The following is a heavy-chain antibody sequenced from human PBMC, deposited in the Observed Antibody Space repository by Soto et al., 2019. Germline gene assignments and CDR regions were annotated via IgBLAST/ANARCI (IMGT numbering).Heavy chain of an antibody. CDR3: ARSFVVVTDFDY. Sequence: QVQLVQSGAEEKKPGASVKVSCKASGYTFTSYAMHWVRQAPGQRLEWMGWINGGNGNTKYSQKFQGRVTITRDTSASTAYVELSSLRSEDTAVYYCARSFVVVTDFDYWGQGTLVTVSS. J-gene: IGHJ4*02. CDR1: GYTFTSYA. D-gene: IGHD2-21*02. V-gene: IGHV1-3*05. CDR2: INGGNGNT.